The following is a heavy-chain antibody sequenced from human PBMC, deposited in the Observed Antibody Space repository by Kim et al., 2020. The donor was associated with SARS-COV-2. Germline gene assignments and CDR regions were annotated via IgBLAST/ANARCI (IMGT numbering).Heavy chain of an antibody. CDR2: IYHSGGT. D-gene: IGHD2-21*02. CDR1: SGSISSGGHY. V-gene: IGHV4-61*08. J-gene: IGHJ5*02. Sequence: SETLSLTCTVSSGSISSGGHYWSWIRQPPGKGLEWIGYIYHSGGTNHSPSLKSRVTISVDVSENQFSLKLTSVTAADTAVYFCARVTQMVTAAGEIHNWFDPWGQGALVTVSS. CDR3: ARVTQMVTAAGEIHNWFDP.